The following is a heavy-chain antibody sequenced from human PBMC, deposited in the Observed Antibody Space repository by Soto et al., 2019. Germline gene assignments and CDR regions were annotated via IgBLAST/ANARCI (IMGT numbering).Heavy chain of an antibody. V-gene: IGHV3-33*01. CDR2: IWYDGSNK. CDR3: ASTSGGLFDP. D-gene: IGHD3-16*01. CDR1: GFTFSSYG. Sequence: QVQLVESGGGVVQPGRSLRLSCAASGFTFSSYGMHWVRQAPGKGLEWVAVIWYDGSNKYYADSVKGRFTISRDNSKNTLYLQMNSLRAEDTAVYYCASTSGGLFDPWGQGTLVTVSS. J-gene: IGHJ5*02.